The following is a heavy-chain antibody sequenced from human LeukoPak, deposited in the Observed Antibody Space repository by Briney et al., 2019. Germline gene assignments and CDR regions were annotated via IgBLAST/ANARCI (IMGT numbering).Heavy chain of an antibody. D-gene: IGHD3-22*01. CDR2: IYHSGST. J-gene: IGHJ4*02. Sequence: SETLSLTCAVSGYSISSGYYWGWIRQPPGKGLEWIGSIYHSGSTYYNQSLKSRVTISVDTSKNQFSLKLSSVTAADTAVYYCARDYYDSSEGYWGQETLVTVSS. CDR3: ARDYYDSSEGY. V-gene: IGHV4-38-2*02. CDR1: GYSISSGYY.